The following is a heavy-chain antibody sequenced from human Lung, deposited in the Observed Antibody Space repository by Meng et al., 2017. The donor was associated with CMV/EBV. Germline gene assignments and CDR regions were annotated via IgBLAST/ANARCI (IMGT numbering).Heavy chain of an antibody. CDR2: ISYEGSNT. D-gene: IGHD2-15*01. Sequence: SFSSSGFTFSSHAMHWVRQAPGKGLEWAAVISYEGSNTYYADSVKGRFAISRDNSKNTLYLQMNSLRAEDTAVYYCARDRGVVASPGYYYGLDVGGQG. CDR3: ARDRGVVASPGYYYGLDV. V-gene: IGHV3-30*09. CDR1: GFTFSSHA. J-gene: IGHJ6*02.